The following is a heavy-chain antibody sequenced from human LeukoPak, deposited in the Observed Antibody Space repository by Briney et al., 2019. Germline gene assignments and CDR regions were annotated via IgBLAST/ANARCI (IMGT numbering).Heavy chain of an antibody. Sequence: GGSLRLSCAASGVMFPSYWMTWVRQAPGKGLEWVANIKQDGSEKYYVDSVKGRFTISRDNAKNSVYLQMNSLRAEDTAVYYCARDGGAYDSSGYYVYFDYWGQGTLVTVSS. CDR2: IKQDGSEK. CDR3: ARDGGAYDSSGYYVYFDY. CDR1: GVMFPSYW. V-gene: IGHV3-7*01. J-gene: IGHJ4*02. D-gene: IGHD3-22*01.